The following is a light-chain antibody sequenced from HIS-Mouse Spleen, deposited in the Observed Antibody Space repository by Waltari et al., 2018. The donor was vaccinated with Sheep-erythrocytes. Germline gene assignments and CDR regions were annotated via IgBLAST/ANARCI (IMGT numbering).Light chain of an antibody. Sequence: QSALTQPRSVSGSPGQSVTLSCTGTSSDVGGYNYVPWYQPHPGKAPKLMIYDVSKRPSGVPDRFSGSKSGNTASLTISGLQAEDEADYYCCSYAGSYTFWVFGGGTKLTVL. J-gene: IGLJ3*02. CDR1: SSDVGGYNY. CDR3: CSYAGSYTFWV. V-gene: IGLV2-11*01. CDR2: DVS.